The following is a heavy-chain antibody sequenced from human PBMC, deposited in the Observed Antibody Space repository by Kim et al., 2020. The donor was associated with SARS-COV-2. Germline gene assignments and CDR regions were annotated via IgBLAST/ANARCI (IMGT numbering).Heavy chain of an antibody. J-gene: IGHJ6*03. D-gene: IGHD2-2*01. CDR3: ARERKKGSTLGYYYYYYMDV. V-gene: IGHV4-31*03. Sequence: SETLSLTCTVSGGSISSGGYYWSWIRQHPGKGLEWIGYIYYSGSTYYNPSLKSRVTISVDTSKNQFSLKLSSVTAADTAVYYCARERKKGSTLGYYYYYYMDVWGKGTTVTVSS. CDR1: GGSISSGGYY. CDR2: IYYSGST.